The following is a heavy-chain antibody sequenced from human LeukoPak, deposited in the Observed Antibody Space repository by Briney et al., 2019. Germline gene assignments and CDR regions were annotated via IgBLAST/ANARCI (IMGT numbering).Heavy chain of an antibody. CDR1: GFTFSSYS. CDR2: ISSSSSYI. Sequence: GGSLRLSCAASGFTFSSYSMNWVRQAPGKGLEWASSISSSSSYIYYADSVKGRFTISRDNAKNSLYLQMNSLRAEDTAVYYCARHRVQIAAAGGENWFDPWGQGTLVTVSS. J-gene: IGHJ5*02. D-gene: IGHD6-13*01. CDR3: ARHRVQIAAAGGENWFDP. V-gene: IGHV3-21*01.